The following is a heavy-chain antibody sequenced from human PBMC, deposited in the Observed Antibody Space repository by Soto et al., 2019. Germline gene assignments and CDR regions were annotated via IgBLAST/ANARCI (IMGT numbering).Heavy chain of an antibody. CDR1: GFTFSSYA. CDR2: ISGSGGST. CDR3: AKDRAEWASTFFDY. Sequence: PGGSLRLSCAASGFTFSSYAMTWVRQAPGKGLEWVSGISGSGGSTYYADSVKGRFTISRDNSKNTLYLQMNSLRADDTAVYYCAKDRAEWASTFFDYWGQGTLVTVSS. D-gene: IGHD3-3*01. V-gene: IGHV3-23*01. J-gene: IGHJ4*02.